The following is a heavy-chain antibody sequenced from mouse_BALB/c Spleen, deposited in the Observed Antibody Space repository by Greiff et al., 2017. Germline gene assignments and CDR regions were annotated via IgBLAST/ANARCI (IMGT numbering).Heavy chain of an antibody. V-gene: IGHV5-9-3*01. CDR3: ARQSGNPYAMDY. D-gene: IGHD1-3*01. J-gene: IGHJ4*01. CDR1: GFTFSSYA. CDR2: ISSGGSYT. Sequence: EVQRVESGGGLVKPGGSLKLSCAASGFTFSSYAMSWVRQTPEKRLEWVATISSGGSYTYYPDSVKGRFTISRDNAKNTLYLQMSSLRSEDTAMYYCARQSGNPYAMDYWGQGTSVTVSS.